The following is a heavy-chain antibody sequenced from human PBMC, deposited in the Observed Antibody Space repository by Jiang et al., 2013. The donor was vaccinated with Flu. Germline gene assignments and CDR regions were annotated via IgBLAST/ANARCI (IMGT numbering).Heavy chain of an antibody. Sequence: SLRISCKGSGYSFTSYWISWVRQMPGKGLEWMGRIDPSDSYTNYSPSFQGHVTISADKSISTAYLQWSSLKASDTAMYYCARRREYYYDSSGYYQPYYFDYWGQGTLVTVSS. V-gene: IGHV5-10-1*01. CDR1: GYSFTSYW. J-gene: IGHJ4*02. D-gene: IGHD3-22*01. CDR2: IDPSDSYT. CDR3: ARRREYYYDSSGYYQPYYFDY.